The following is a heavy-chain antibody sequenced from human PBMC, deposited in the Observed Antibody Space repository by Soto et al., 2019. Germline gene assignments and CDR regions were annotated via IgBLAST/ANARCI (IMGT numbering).Heavy chain of an antibody. CDR2: VSYDGGIK. J-gene: IGHJ3*02. Sequence: QMQLVESGGGVVQPGTSLRVSCAASGFTFSHYGIHWVRQAPGKGLEWVAVVSYDGGIKLYADSVRDRFAISRDNSKNTLYLQMNSLRAEDTALYYCAKGRKGYRSAFDIWGQGTMVTVSS. V-gene: IGHV3-30*18. D-gene: IGHD3-16*02. CDR1: GFTFSHYG. CDR3: AKGRKGYRSAFDI.